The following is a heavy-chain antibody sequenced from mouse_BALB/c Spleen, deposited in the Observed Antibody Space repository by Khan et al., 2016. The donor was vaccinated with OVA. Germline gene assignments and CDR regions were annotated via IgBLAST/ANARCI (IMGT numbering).Heavy chain of an antibody. D-gene: IGHD2-1*01. CDR1: GFTFSTSV. V-gene: IGHV5-9-1*01. CDR3: ANGNYGWFAY. Sequence: EVELVESGGGLVEPGGSLKLSCAASGFTFSTSVMSWVRQTPEKRLEWVATISSAATYTYYPDSVKGRFNISRDNAKNTLYLQMNSLRSEDTASYYCANGNYGWFAYWGQGTLVTVSA. J-gene: IGHJ3*01. CDR2: ISSAATYT.